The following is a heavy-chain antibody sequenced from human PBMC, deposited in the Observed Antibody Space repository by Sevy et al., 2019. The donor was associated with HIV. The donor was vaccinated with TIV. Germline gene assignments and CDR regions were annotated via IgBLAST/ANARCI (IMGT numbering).Heavy chain of an antibody. D-gene: IGHD1-26*01. CDR2: IYYNGHI. V-gene: IGHV4-59*08. CDR1: GGSITSLY. CDR3: AGENAWGRGYS. J-gene: IGHJ4*02. Sequence: SETLSLTCTVSGGSITSLYWNWIRQPPGKGLEWIANIYYNGHINYNPSLKSRVTLYLNTSKKQFSLRLGSVTAADTAMYYCAGENAWGRGYSWGQGTLVTVSS.